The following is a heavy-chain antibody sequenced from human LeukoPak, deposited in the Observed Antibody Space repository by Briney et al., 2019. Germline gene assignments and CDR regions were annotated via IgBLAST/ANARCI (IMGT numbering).Heavy chain of an antibody. V-gene: IGHV3-30-3*01. J-gene: IGHJ4*02. CDR3: GGSMATTYPSYFDC. CDR1: GFTFSSYA. CDR2: ISYDGSNK. Sequence: TGGSLRLSCAASGFTFSSYAMHWVRQAPGKGLEWVAVISYDGSNKYYADSVKGRFTISRDNSKNTLYLQMNSLRAEDTAVYYCGGSMATTYPSYFDCWGQGTLVTVSS. D-gene: IGHD5-24*01.